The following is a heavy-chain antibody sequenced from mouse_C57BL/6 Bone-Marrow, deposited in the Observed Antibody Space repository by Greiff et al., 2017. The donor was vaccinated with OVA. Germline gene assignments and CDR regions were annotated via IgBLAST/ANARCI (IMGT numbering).Heavy chain of an antibody. CDR3: ARKGITPGYFDY. J-gene: IGHJ2*01. CDR2: IYPRSGNT. D-gene: IGHD1-1*01. V-gene: IGHV1-81*01. Sequence: VQLQQSGAELARPGASVKLSCKASGYTFTSYGISWVKQRTGQGLEWIGEIYPRSGNTYYNEKFKGKATLTADKSYSTAYMELRSLTSEDSAVYFCARKGITPGYFDYWGQGTTLTVSS. CDR1: GYTFTSYG.